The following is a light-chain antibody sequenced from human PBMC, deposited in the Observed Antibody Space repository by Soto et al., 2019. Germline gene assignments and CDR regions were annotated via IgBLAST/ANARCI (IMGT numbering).Light chain of an antibody. CDR3: QQYKSYPLT. J-gene: IGKJ1*01. V-gene: IGKV1-5*01. Sequence: DIQMTQSPSTLSASVGDRVTITCRASQSISSWLAWYQQKPGKAPKLLIYDAFSLESGVPSRFSGSGSGTEFTLTISSLQPDDFATDYRQQYKSYPLTFGQGTKVEIK. CDR1: QSISSW. CDR2: DAF.